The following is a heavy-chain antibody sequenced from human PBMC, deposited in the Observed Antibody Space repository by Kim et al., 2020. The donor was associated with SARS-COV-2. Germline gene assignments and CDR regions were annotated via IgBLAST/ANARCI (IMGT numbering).Heavy chain of an antibody. CDR1: GFTFSNYA. V-gene: IGHV3-23*01. CDR2: IIGCGSTA. J-gene: IGHJ4*02. D-gene: IGHD6-19*01. CDR3: AKLPIAVAGSAVDY. Sequence: GGSLRLSCGASGFTFSNYAMSWVRQAPGKGLEWVSTIIGCGSTAMYADSVTGRFSISRDNSKNTVYLQMNSLTAEDTAIYYCAKLPIAVAGSAVDYWGLGPLVTVSS.